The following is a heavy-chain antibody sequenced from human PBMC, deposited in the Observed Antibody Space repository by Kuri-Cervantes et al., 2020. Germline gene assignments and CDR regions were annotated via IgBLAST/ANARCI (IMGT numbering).Heavy chain of an antibody. Sequence: GESLKISCAASGFTFNSYSMNWVRQAPGKGLEWVSYISSSGNIINYADSVKGRFTISRDKAKNSLYLLMNSLRDEDTAVYYCARDNYFDYWGQGTLVTVSS. CDR1: GFTFNSYS. CDR3: ARDNYFDY. CDR2: ISSSGNII. V-gene: IGHV3-48*02. J-gene: IGHJ4*02.